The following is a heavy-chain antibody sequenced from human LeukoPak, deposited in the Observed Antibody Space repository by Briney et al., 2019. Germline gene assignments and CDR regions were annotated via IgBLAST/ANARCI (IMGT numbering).Heavy chain of an antibody. CDR3: ARHHRSGYYEVDY. D-gene: IGHD6-25*01. V-gene: IGHV4-39*01. Sequence: PSETLSLTCTVSGGSISSSDYYWGWIRQPPGRGLEWIGTIYYSGSTSYNPSPKSRVTMSVDTSKNQFSLKLKSVTAADTAVYYCARHHRSGYYEVDYWGQGTLVTVSS. CDR2: IYYSGST. J-gene: IGHJ4*02. CDR1: GGSISSSDYY.